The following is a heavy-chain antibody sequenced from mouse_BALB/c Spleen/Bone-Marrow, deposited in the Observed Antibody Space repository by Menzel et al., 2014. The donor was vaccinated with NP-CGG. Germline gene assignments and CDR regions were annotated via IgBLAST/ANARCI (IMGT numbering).Heavy chain of an antibody. CDR3: ARRDDGYVFFDY. V-gene: IGHV1-4*01. J-gene: IGHJ2*01. Sequence: QVQLQQPGAELARPGASVKMSCRASGYTLXTYTIHWVRQRPGQGLEWIGYINPSSGYTNYIQKFKDKATLTADKSSSTAYMQLSSLTSEDSAVYYCARRDDGYVFFDYWGQGTTLTVSS. CDR2: INPSSGYT. D-gene: IGHD2-3*01. CDR1: GYTLXTYT.